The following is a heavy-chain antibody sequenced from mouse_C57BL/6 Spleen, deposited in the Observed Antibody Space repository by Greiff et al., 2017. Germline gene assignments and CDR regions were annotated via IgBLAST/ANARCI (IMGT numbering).Heavy chain of an antibody. D-gene: IGHD4-1*02. CDR2: ISPSNGDT. Sequence: VQLQQPGTELVKPGASVKLSCKASGYTFTSYWMHWVKQRPGQGLEWIGNISPSNGDTNYNEKFKSKATLTGDKSSSTAYMQLSSLTSEDSAVYYCASFNWDVDAYWGQGTLVTVSA. CDR1: GYTFTSYW. V-gene: IGHV1-53*01. CDR3: ASFNWDVDAY. J-gene: IGHJ3*01.